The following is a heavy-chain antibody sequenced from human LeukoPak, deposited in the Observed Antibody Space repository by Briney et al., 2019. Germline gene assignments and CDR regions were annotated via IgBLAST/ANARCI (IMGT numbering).Heavy chain of an antibody. CDR2: MNPNSGNT. D-gene: IGHD4-11*01. Sequence: GASVKVSCKASGYIFTSYDINWVRQATGQGLEWMGWMNPNSGNTGYAQKFQGRVTMTRNTSISTAYMELSSLRSEDTAVYYCARGLQYDYYYGMDVWGQGTTVTVSS. CDR1: GYIFTSYD. CDR3: ARGLQYDYYYGMDV. V-gene: IGHV1-8*01. J-gene: IGHJ6*02.